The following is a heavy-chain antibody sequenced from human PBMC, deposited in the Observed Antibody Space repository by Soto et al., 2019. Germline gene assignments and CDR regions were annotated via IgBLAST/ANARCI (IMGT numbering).Heavy chain of an antibody. CDR1: GFTVSSNY. D-gene: IGHD3-3*01. J-gene: IGHJ4*02. Sequence: GSLRLSCAAPGFTVSSNYMSWVRQAPGKGLEWVSVIYSGGSTYYADSVKGRFTISRDNSKNTLYLQMSSLRAEDTAVYCCLRDIFGVVIFDSWGQGTPVTVS. V-gene: IGHV3-53*05. CDR2: IYSGGST. CDR3: LRDIFGVVIFDS.